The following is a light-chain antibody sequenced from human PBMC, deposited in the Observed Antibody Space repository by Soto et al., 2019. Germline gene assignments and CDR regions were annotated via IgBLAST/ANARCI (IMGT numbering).Light chain of an antibody. CDR3: QRSYSTPWT. V-gene: IGKV1-39*01. J-gene: IGKJ1*01. CDR1: QSISSY. CDR2: AAS. Sequence: DIQMTQSPSSLSASVGDRGTITCRARQSISSYLNWYQQKPVKAPKLLIYAASSLQSGVPSRFSGSGSGTDFTLTISSLQPEDFATYYCQRSYSTPWTFGQGTKVEIK.